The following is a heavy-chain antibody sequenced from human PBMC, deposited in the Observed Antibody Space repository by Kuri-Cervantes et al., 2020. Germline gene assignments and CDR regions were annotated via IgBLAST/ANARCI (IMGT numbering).Heavy chain of an antibody. V-gene: IGHV3-30*18. D-gene: IGHD1-26*01. J-gene: IGHJ4*02. CDR3: AKVGGGGLDY. CDR1: GFTFSSYG. CDR2: ISYDGSNK. Sequence: GGSLRLSCAASGFTFSSYGMHWVRQAPGKGLEWVAVISYDGSNKYYADSVKGRFTISRDNSKNTLYLQMNSLRTEDTALYYCAKVGGGGLDYWGQGTLVTVSS.